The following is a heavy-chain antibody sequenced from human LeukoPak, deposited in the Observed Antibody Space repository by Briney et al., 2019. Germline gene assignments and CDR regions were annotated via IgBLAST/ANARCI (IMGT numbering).Heavy chain of an antibody. Sequence: SETLSLTCTVSGGSISSSSYYWGWIRQPPGKGLEWIGSIYYSGSTYYNPSLKSRVTISVDTSKNQFSLKLSSVTAADTAVYCCARHHRYKYYYDSSGYYLAPFDYWGQGTLVTVSS. CDR1: GGSISSSSYY. CDR3: ARHHRYKYYYDSSGYYLAPFDY. D-gene: IGHD3-22*01. CDR2: IYYSGST. J-gene: IGHJ4*02. V-gene: IGHV4-39*01.